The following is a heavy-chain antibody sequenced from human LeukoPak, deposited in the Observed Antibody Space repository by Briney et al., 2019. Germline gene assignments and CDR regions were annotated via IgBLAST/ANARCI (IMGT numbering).Heavy chain of an antibody. D-gene: IGHD3-22*01. CDR3: ARLTFHYDGSGYYFDY. CDR2: LHYGGST. Sequence: PSETLSLTCTVSGGSISSSSYYWGWIRQPPGKGLEWIGSLHYGGSTYYNPSLKSRVTISVDTSMKQISLKQNSVTAADTAVYYCARLTFHYDGSGYYFDYWGQGTLVTVSS. V-gene: IGHV4-39*01. CDR1: GGSISSSSYY. J-gene: IGHJ4*02.